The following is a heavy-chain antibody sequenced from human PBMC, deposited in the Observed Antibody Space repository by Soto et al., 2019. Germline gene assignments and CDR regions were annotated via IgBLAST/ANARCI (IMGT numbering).Heavy chain of an antibody. Sequence: QVQLVQSGAEVKKPGSTVKVSCKASGGTFSSYTISWVRQAPGQELEWMGRIIPILGIANYAQKFQSRVTITADKSTSTAYMELSSLRSEDTAVYYCARGKLERAYYFDYWGQGTLVTVSS. CDR1: GGTFSSYT. V-gene: IGHV1-69*02. J-gene: IGHJ4*02. D-gene: IGHD1-1*01. CDR2: IIPILGIA. CDR3: ARGKLERAYYFDY.